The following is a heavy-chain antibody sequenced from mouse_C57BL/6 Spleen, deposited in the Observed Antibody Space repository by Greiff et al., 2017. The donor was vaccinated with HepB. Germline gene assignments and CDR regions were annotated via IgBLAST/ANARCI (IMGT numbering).Heavy chain of an antibody. CDR3: ARWVYYGSSYAFYYAMDY. CDR1: GYTFTGYW. V-gene: IGHV1-9*01. Sequence: QVQLQQSGAELMKPGASVKLSCKATGYTFTGYWIEWVKQRPGHGLEWIGEILPGSGSTNYNEKFKGKATFTADTSSNTAYMQLSSLTTEDSAIYYCARWVYYGSSYAFYYAMDYWGQGTSVTVSS. J-gene: IGHJ4*01. CDR2: ILPGSGST. D-gene: IGHD1-1*01.